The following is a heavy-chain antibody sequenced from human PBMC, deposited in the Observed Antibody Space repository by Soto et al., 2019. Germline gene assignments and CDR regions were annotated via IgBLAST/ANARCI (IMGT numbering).Heavy chain of an antibody. CDR3: ARDQWLVRRFDF. V-gene: IGHV3-30-3*01. Sequence: QVQLVESGGGVVQPGRSLRLSCAASGFTFNNYAMHWVRQAPGKGLEWVAVISYDGSDKFYADSVKGRFTISRDNSNNTLYPQMNSLRVEDTAVYNCARDQWLVRRFDFWGQGTLVTVSS. CDR2: ISYDGSDK. D-gene: IGHD6-19*01. J-gene: IGHJ4*02. CDR1: GFTFNNYA.